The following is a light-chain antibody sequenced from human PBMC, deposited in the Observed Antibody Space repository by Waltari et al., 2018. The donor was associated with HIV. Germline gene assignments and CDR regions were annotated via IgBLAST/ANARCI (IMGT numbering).Light chain of an antibody. CDR2: GNT. CDR1: SANIGAGYD. J-gene: IGLJ3*02. CDR3: QSYDSSLSGSKV. Sequence: QSVLTQPPSLSEAPGQRVTIPCTGSSANIGAGYDVHWYQQLPGTAPKLLILGNTNRPSGGPDRFSCSNSDTSASLAITGLQAEDEADYYCQSYDSSLSGSKVFGGGTKLTVL. V-gene: IGLV1-40*01.